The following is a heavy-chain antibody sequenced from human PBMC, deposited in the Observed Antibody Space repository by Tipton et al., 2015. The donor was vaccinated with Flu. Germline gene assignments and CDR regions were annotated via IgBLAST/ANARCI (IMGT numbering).Heavy chain of an antibody. CDR1: GGSISSSGHY. J-gene: IGHJ5*01. D-gene: IGHD3-16*01. V-gene: IGHV4-61*02. CDR3: ARDLGAFNWFDS. Sequence: TLSLTCSVSGGSISSSGHYWSWIRQPAGKGLEWIGRIYISGRTEYNPSLKSRASISVDRAKNQFSLKLNSVTAADTAVYYCARDLGAFNWFDSWGRGTLVTVSS. CDR2: IYISGRT.